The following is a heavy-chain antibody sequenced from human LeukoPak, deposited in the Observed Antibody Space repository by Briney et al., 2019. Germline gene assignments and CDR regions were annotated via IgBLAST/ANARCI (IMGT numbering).Heavy chain of an antibody. D-gene: IGHD3-9*01. CDR3: ARGAPSGILSSPFDY. V-gene: IGHV3-48*03. Sequence: GGSLRLSCAASGFIFSSYEMNWVRQAPGKGLEWVSYISSSGGTIYYADSVKGRFTISRDNAKNSLYLQMTSLRAEDTAVYYCARGAPSGILSSPFDYWGQGTLVTVSS. CDR1: GFIFSSYE. CDR2: ISSSGGTI. J-gene: IGHJ4*02.